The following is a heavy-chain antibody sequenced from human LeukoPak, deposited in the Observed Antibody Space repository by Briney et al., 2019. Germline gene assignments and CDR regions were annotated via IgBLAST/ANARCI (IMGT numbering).Heavy chain of an antibody. Sequence: SETLSLTCTVSGGSISSSSYYWGWIRQPPGTGLEWIGSIYYSGSTYYNPSLKSRVTISVDTSKNQFSLKLSSVTAADTAVYYCATIRRIVATIVDYWGQGTLVTVSS. J-gene: IGHJ4*02. CDR2: IYYSGST. CDR1: GGSISSSSYY. V-gene: IGHV4-39*07. D-gene: IGHD5-12*01. CDR3: ATIRRIVATIVDY.